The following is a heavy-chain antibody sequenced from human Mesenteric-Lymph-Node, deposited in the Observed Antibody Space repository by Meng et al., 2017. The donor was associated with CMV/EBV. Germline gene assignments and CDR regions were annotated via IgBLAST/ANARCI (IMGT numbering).Heavy chain of an antibody. Sequence: GESLKISCTASGFTFSSAWMNWVRQTPDKDLEWVANINPAGTEGISVDSLKGRFTISRDNAKNSLYLQMNSLRAEDTAVYYCVLKGYSTSWYKGPFDYWGQGTLVTVSS. V-gene: IGHV3-7*03. CDR2: INPAGTEG. CDR1: GFTFSSAW. D-gene: IGHD6-13*01. J-gene: IGHJ4*02. CDR3: VLKGYSTSWYKGPFDY.